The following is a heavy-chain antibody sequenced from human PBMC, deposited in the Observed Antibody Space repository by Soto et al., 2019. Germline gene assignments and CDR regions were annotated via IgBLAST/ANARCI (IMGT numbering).Heavy chain of an antibody. V-gene: IGHV3-72*01. CDR2: SRNKAKSYTT. CDR1: GFTFSDHY. CDR3: ARVLDSYDY. J-gene: IGHJ4*02. Sequence: VQLVESGGGLVQPGGSLRLSCAASGFTFSDHYMDWVRQAPGKGPEWVARSRNKAKSYTTDYAASVKGRFSISRDDSKNSLYLQMNSLKTEDTAVYYCARVLDSYDYWGQGTQVTVSS. D-gene: IGHD3-10*01.